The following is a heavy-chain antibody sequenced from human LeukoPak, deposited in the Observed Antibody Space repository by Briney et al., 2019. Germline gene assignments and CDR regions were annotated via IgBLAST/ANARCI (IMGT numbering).Heavy chain of an antibody. J-gene: IGHJ5*02. CDR1: GFTVSSNY. D-gene: IGHD1-26*01. Sequence: RGSLRLSCAVSGFTVSSNYMSWVRQAPGKGLEWVSVIYSGGSTFYANSVKGRFTISRDNSKNTLYLQMNSLRAEDTAVYYCASLGGRYPNWFDPWGQGTLVTDCS. CDR3: ASLGGRYPNWFDP. V-gene: IGHV3-53*01. CDR2: IYSGGST.